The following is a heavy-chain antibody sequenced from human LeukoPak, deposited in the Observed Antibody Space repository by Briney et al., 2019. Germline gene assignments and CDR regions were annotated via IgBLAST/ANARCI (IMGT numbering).Heavy chain of an antibody. CDR2: ISYDGSNK. CDR1: GFTFSSYG. J-gene: IGHJ4*02. V-gene: IGHV3-30*18. D-gene: IGHD1-1*01. CDR3: AKGGLRYSDY. Sequence: GGSLRLSCAASGFTFSSYGMHWVRQAPGKGLEWVAVISYDGSNKYYADSVKGRFTISRDNSKNTLYLQMNSLRAEDTAVYYCAKGGLRYSDYWGQGTLVTVSS.